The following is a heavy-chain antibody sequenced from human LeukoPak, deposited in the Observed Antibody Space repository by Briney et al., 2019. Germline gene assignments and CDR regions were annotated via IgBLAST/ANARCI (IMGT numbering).Heavy chain of an antibody. CDR2: ISSTGGSR. J-gene: IGHJ4*02. CDR1: EFAFSVYE. D-gene: IGHD6-19*01. Sequence: GGSLRLSCAASEFAFSVYEMYWVRQAPGKGLEWVSYISSTGGSRYYADSVKGRFTIPRDNAKNSLYLQMNSLRGEDTAVYYCATLTVASSFDYWGQGALVTVSS. V-gene: IGHV3-48*03. CDR3: ATLTVASSFDY.